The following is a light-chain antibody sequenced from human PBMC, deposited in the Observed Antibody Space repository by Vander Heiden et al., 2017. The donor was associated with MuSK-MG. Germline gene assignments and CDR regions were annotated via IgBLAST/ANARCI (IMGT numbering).Light chain of an antibody. J-gene: IGKJ2*02. CDR2: WAS. V-gene: IGKV4-1*01. Sequence: DIVMTQSPDSLAVSLGERATINCKSSQSVLYSSNNKNYLAWHQQKPGQPPKLLIYWASTRSPGVPDRFSGSGSGTDFTLTISSLQAEDVAIYYCQQDDSTPCTFGQGTKLEIK. CDR1: QSVLYSSNNKNY. CDR3: QQDDSTPCT.